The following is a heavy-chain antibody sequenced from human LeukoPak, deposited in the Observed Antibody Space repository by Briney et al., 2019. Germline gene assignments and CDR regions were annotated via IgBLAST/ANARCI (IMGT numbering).Heavy chain of an antibody. CDR3: ARGGTAVIAPYAFDI. CDR2: IYYSGST. V-gene: IGHV4-59*01. Sequence: SETLSLTCTVSGGSISSYYWSWIRQPPGKGLEWIGYIYYSGSTNCNPSVKSRVAMSVDTSKKQFPLKLSSLTAADTAVYYCARGGTAVIAPYAFDIWGQGTMVTVSS. J-gene: IGHJ3*02. D-gene: IGHD4-23*01. CDR1: GGSISSYY.